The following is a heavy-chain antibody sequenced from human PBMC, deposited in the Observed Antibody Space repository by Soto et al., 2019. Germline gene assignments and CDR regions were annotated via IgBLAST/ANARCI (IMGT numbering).Heavy chain of an antibody. Sequence: QLHLQESNPGPVKPSETLSLTCTVSGSPVSTFYWNWVRQSPEKGLEWIGYSYEGGRTHYNPSLKSRVTISIDTSKTQFSLDLRSVTAADTAVYYCARGQFLYYQYGFDVWGQGTSVSVSS. D-gene: IGHD3-3*01. CDR3: ARGQFLYYQYGFDV. V-gene: IGHV4-59*02. CDR2: SYEGGRT. J-gene: IGHJ6*02. CDR1: GSPVSTFY.